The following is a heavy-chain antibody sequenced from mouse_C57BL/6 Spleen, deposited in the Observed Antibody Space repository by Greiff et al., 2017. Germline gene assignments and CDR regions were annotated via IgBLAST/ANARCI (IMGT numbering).Heavy chain of an antibody. V-gene: IGHV1-59*01. J-gene: IGHJ4*01. D-gene: IGHD1-1*01. CDR2: IDPSDSYT. Sequence: VQLQQPGAELVRPGTSVKLSCKASGYTFTSYWMHWVKQRPGQGLEWIGVIDPSDSYTNYNQKFKGKATLTVDTSSSTAYMQLSSLTSEDSAVYYGARSGPCYDGSGYYAMDYWGQGTSVTVSS. CDR1: GYTFTSYW. CDR3: ARSGPCYDGSGYYAMDY.